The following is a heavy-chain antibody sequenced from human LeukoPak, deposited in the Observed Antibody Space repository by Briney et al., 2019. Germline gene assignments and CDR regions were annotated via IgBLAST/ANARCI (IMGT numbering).Heavy chain of an antibody. V-gene: IGHV1-69*13. CDR3: ARDPLAYCAGDCYHRFFDY. D-gene: IGHD2-21*02. Sequence: ASVKVSCKASGGTFNTSPLSWLRQAPGQGPEWMGGIIPFFGTANHAQKFQDRVTITADASSSTAYMELSSLRSEDTAVYYCARDPLAYCAGDCYHRFFDYWGQGTLVTVSS. CDR1: GGTFNTSP. J-gene: IGHJ4*02. CDR2: IIPFFGTA.